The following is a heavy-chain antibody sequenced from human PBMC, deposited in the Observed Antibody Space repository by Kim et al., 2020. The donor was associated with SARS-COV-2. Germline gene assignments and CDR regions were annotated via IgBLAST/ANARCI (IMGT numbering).Heavy chain of an antibody. V-gene: IGHV3-11*01. D-gene: IGHD6-6*01. J-gene: IGHJ4*02. CDR3: ARDLRDVYSSSPWDVGY. CDR1: GFTFSDYY. CDR2: ISSSGSTI. Sequence: GGSLRLSCAASGFTFSDYYMSWIRQAPGKGLEWVSYISSSGSTIYYADSVKGRFTISRDNAKNSLYLQMNSLRAEDTAVYYCARDLRDVYSSSPWDVGYWGQGTLVTVSS.